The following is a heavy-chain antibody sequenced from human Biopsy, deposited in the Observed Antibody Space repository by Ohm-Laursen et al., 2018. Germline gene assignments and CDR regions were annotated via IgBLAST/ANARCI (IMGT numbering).Heavy chain of an antibody. CDR2: VFWDDDK. Sequence: TQTLTLTFAFSGFSLSTTGVGVPWIRQPPGKALECLAVVFWDDDKRYSPSLKNRVTITKDTSENQVVLTVTNMDPVDTATYYCAHVLERYFQHWGQGTLVTVSS. V-gene: IGHV2-5*02. J-gene: IGHJ1*01. CDR3: AHVLERYFQH. CDR1: GFSLSTTGVG.